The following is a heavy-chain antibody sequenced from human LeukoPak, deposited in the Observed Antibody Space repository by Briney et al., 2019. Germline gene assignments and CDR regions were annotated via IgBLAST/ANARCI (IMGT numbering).Heavy chain of an antibody. CDR3: AREPLGTVTTIQHSWFDP. D-gene: IGHD4-17*01. V-gene: IGHV4-34*01. CDR2: IYHSGST. Sequence: PSETLSLTCAVYGGSFSGYYWSWIRQPPGKGLERIGSIYHSGSTYYNPSLKSRVTISVDTSKNQFSLKLSSVTAADTAVYYCAREPLGTVTTIQHSWFDPWGQGTLVTVSS. CDR1: GGSFSGYY. J-gene: IGHJ5*02.